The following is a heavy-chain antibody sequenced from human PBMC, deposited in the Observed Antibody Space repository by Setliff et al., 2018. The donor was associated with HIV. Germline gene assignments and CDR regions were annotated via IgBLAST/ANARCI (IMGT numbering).Heavy chain of an antibody. D-gene: IGHD3-22*01. CDR1: GGSFSGYY. V-gene: IGHV4-34*01. CDR3: ASGYQYDSSGYYYVTPIDY. J-gene: IGHJ4*02. Sequence: PSETLSLTCAVYGGSFSGYYWSWIRQPPGKGLEWVGEINHSGSTNYNPSLKSRVTISVDTSKNQFSLKLSSVTAADTAVYYCASGYQYDSSGYYYVTPIDYWGQGTLVTVSS. CDR2: INHSGST.